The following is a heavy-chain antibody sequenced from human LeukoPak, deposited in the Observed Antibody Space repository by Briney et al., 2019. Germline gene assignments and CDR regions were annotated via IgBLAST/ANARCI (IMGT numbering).Heavy chain of an antibody. V-gene: IGHV3-30-3*01. J-gene: IGHJ3*02. CDR2: TSYDGSNK. CDR1: GFTFSSYA. D-gene: IGHD3/OR15-3a*01. CDR3: AKVRDTRDWYKDAFDI. Sequence: GGSLRLSCAASGFTFSSYAMHWVRQAPGKGLEWVAVTSYDGSNKYYADSVKGRYTISRDNSKNTLYLQMSSLRAEDTAMYYCAKVRDTRDWYKDAFDIWGQGTRVTVSS.